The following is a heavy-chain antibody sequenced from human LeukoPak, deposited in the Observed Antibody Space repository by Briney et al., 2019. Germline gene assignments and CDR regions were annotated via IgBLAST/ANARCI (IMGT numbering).Heavy chain of an antibody. D-gene: IGHD3-9*01. CDR3: ARDGYFDWLPPFDY. V-gene: IGHV4-39*07. CDR2: IYYSGST. Sequence: PSETLSLTCTVSGGSISSSSYYWGWIRQPPGKGLEWIGSIYYSGSTYYNPSLKSRVTISVDTSKNQFSLKLSSVTAADTAVYYCARDGYFDWLPPFDYWGQGTPVTVSS. CDR1: GGSISSSSYY. J-gene: IGHJ4*02.